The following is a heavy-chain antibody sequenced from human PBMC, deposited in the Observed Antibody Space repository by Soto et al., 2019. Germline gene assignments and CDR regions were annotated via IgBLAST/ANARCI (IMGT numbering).Heavy chain of an antibody. J-gene: IGHJ2*01. CDR3: ASRRDGYTTYWYFDL. V-gene: IGHV4-30-2*01. CDR2: IYHSGST. CDR1: GGSISSGGYS. D-gene: IGHD5-12*01. Sequence: QLQLQESGSGLVKPSQTLSLTCAVSGGSISSGGYSWSWIRQPPGKGLEWIGYIYHSGSTYYNPSLKSRSTISVDRSKNQFSLKLSSVTAADTAVYYCASRRDGYTTYWYFDLWGRGTLVTVSS.